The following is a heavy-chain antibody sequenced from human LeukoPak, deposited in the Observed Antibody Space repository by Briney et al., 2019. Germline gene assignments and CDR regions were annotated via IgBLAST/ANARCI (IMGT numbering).Heavy chain of an antibody. J-gene: IGHJ4*02. CDR1: GFTFSSCA. CDR2: ISSSTSTI. Sequence: PGGSLRLSCAASGFTFSSCAMSWVRQAPGKGLEWVSYISSSTSTIYYADSVKGRFSISRDNVKTSLYLQMNSLTDEDTAVYYCVRGWREFYFEYWGQGNLVTVSS. D-gene: IGHD3-3*01. V-gene: IGHV3-48*02. CDR3: VRGWREFYFEY.